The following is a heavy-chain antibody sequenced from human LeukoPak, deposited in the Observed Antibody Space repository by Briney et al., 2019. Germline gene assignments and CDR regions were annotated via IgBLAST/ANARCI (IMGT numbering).Heavy chain of an antibody. V-gene: IGHV3-9*01. D-gene: IGHD1-26*01. CDR3: AKVRAPLSGNSYYFDY. Sequence: PGGSLRLSCTASGFTFDDYAMHWVRQAPGKGLEWVSGINWNSGGIAYADSVKGRFTISRDNAKNSLYLQMNSLRPEDTALYYCAKVRAPLSGNSYYFDYWGQGTPVTVSS. CDR1: GFTFDDYA. CDR2: INWNSGGI. J-gene: IGHJ4*02.